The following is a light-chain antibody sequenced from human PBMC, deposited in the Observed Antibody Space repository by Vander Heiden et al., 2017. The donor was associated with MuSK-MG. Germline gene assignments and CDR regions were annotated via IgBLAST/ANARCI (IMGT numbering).Light chain of an antibody. J-gene: IGLJ3*02. CDR3: AAWDDSLSGWV. CDR2: RNN. CDR1: SSNIGSNY. Sequence: QSLLNQPPSASGPPGQSTTTSCSGSSSNIGSNYVYWYQQLPGTAPKLLIYRNNQRPSGVPDRFSGSKSGTSASLAISGLRSEDEADYYCAAWDDSLSGWVFGGGTKLTVL. V-gene: IGLV1-47*01.